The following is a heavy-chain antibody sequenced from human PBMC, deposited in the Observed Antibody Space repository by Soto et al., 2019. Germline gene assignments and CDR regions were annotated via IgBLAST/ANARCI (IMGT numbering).Heavy chain of an antibody. J-gene: IGHJ6*02. CDR1: GAAVSNGDYR. Sequence: SETLSLTCTVSGAAVSNGDYRWNWIRQPPGKGLEWIGDIYNDGSTHYNPSLKSRVTISVDTSKNQFSLRLSSVTAADTAVYYCARVLRFFTGHYGMDVWGQGTTVTVSS. V-gene: IGHV4-30-4*08. D-gene: IGHD3-3*01. CDR2: IYNDGST. CDR3: ARVLRFFTGHYGMDV.